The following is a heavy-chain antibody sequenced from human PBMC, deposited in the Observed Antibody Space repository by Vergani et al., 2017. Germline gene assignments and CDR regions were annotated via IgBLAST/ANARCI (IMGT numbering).Heavy chain of an antibody. D-gene: IGHD3-10*01. V-gene: IGHV4-59*01. CDR1: GGSISSYY. CDR2: IYYTGST. CDR3: ARGWVRGWYGELGY. Sequence: QVQLQESGPGLVKPSETLSLTCTVSGGSISSYYWTWIRQPPGKGLDWFGNIYYTGSTNYNPSLKSRVTMSVNTSNNRFSLRLSSVTAADTAVYYCARGWVRGWYGELGYWGQGTLVTVSS. J-gene: IGHJ4*02.